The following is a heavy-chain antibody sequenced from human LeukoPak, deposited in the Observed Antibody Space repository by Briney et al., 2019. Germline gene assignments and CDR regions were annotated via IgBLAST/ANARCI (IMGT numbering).Heavy chain of an antibody. CDR1: GFTFSSYS. CDR3: ARLRGRVDY. J-gene: IGHJ4*02. V-gene: IGHV3-48*01. D-gene: IGHD3-10*01. CDR2: ISSSSSTI. Sequence: GGSLRLSCAASGFTFSSYSMNWVRQAPGKGLEWVSYISSSSSTIYYADSVKGRFTISRDNAKNSLYLQMNSLRAEDTAVYYCARLRGRVDYWGQGTLVTVPS.